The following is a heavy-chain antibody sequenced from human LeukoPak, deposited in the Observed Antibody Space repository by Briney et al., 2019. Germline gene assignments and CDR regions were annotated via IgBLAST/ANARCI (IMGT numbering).Heavy chain of an antibody. Sequence: PGGSLRLSCVASGFTFRSYGRQWLRHAPGKGREWLAVISYDGSNKYYADSVKSQFTISRDNSKNTLYLQMNSPRPEDTAVYYCARDPGSSCRGHLRLWGQGVQVTVSS. J-gene: IGHJ4*02. CDR3: ARDPGSSCRGHLRL. D-gene: IGHD6-13*01. V-gene: IGHV3-30*03. CDR1: GFTFRSYG. CDR2: ISYDGSNK.